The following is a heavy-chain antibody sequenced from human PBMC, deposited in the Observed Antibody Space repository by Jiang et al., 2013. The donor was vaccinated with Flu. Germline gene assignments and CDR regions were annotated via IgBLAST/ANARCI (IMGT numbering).Heavy chain of an antibody. CDR1: GFSLSTSGMR. D-gene: IGHD3-10*01. CDR2: IDWDDDK. V-gene: IGHV2-70*04. CDR3: ARDFYGSASTNGMDV. Sequence: KPTQTLTLTCTFSGFSLSTSGMRVSWIRQPPGKALEWLARIDWDDDKFYSTSLKTRLTISKDTSKNXVVLTMTNMDPVDTATYYCARDFYGSASTNGMDVWGQGTTVTVSS. J-gene: IGHJ6*02.